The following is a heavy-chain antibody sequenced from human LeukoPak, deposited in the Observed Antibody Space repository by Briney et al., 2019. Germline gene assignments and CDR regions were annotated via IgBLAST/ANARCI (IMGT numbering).Heavy chain of an antibody. D-gene: IGHD3-9*01. CDR3: AREHYDILTGYYYYFDY. V-gene: IGHV1-69*06. J-gene: IGHJ4*02. CDR1: GGTFSSYA. Sequence: SVKVSCKASGGTFSSYAISWVRQAPGQGLEWMGGIIPIFGTANYAQKFQGRVTITADKSTSTAYMELSSLRSEDTAVYYCAREHYDILTGYYYYFDYWGQGTLVTVSS. CDR2: IIPIFGTA.